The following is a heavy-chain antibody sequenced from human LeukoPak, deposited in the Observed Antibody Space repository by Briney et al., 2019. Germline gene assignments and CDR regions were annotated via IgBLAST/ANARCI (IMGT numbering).Heavy chain of an antibody. J-gene: IGHJ4*02. CDR3: ARGLRGYCSSTSCYRTTGTRRYFDY. Sequence: SETLSLTCSVSGGSIVSYYWSWIRQPPGKGLEWIAYISYTGSTGSTNYNPSLKSRVTISVDTSKNQFSLKLSSVTAADTAVYYCARGLRGYCSSTSCYRTTGTRRYFDYWGQGTLVTVSS. V-gene: IGHV4-59*08. CDR2: ISYTGSTGST. CDR1: GGSIVSYY. D-gene: IGHD2-2*02.